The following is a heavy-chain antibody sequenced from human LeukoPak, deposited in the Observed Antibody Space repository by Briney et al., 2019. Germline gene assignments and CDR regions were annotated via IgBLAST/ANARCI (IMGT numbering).Heavy chain of an antibody. V-gene: IGHV5-51*01. CDR2: IYPGDSDT. Sequence: GESLKISCKGSGYSFTSYLIGWVRQMPGKGLEWMGIIYPGDSDTRYSPSFQGQVTISADKSISTAYLQWSSLKASDTAMYYCARSGRYFDWSATSGMDVWGQGTTVTVSS. CDR3: ARSGRYFDWSATSGMDV. D-gene: IGHD3-9*01. J-gene: IGHJ6*02. CDR1: GYSFTSYL.